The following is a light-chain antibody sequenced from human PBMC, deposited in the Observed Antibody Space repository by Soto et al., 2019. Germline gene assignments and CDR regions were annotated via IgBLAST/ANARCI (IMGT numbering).Light chain of an antibody. V-gene: IGLV2-11*01. J-gene: IGLJ2*01. CDR3: SSFAPSYRVI. CDR1: SSDIGSYNA. CDR2: DVF. Sequence: QSALTQPRSVSGSPGHSVTISCFGTSSDIGSYNAVSWYQQHPGKAPQLIIFDVFERPSGVPDRFSGSKSGNSASLTISGLQAEDESDYSCSSFAPSYRVIFGGGTKLTVL.